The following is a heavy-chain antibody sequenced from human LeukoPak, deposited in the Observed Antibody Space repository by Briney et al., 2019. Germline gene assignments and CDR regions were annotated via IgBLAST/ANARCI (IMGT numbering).Heavy chain of an antibody. J-gene: IGHJ6*02. V-gene: IGHV4-59*12. CDR2: IYYSGST. CDR1: GGSTSIYY. CDR3: AREAPEEVPAAIGYYYYGMDV. Sequence: SETLSLTCTVSGGSTSIYYWSWIRQPPGKGLEGIGYIYYSGSTNYNPSLKSRVTISVDTSKNQFSLKLSSVTAADTAVYYCAREAPEEVPAAIGYYYYGMDVWGQGTTVTVSS. D-gene: IGHD2-2*02.